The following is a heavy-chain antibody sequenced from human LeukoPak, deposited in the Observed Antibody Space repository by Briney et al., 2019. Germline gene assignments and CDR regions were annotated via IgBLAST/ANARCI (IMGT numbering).Heavy chain of an antibody. D-gene: IGHD3-10*01. J-gene: IGHJ4*02. CDR2: ISGSGGST. V-gene: IGHV3-23*01. CDR3: AKDRRAGSYDY. Sequence: GGSLRLSCAASGFTFSRNGMTWVRQAPGKGLEWVSAISGSGGSTYYADSVKGRFTISRDNSKNTLYLQMNSLRAEDTAVYYCAKDRRAGSYDYWGQGTLVTVSS. CDR1: GFTFSRNG.